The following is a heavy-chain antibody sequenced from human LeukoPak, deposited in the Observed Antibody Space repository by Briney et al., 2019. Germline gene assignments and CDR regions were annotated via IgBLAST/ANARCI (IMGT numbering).Heavy chain of an antibody. CDR3: ARGRSLHYFDY. V-gene: IGHV4-34*01. CDR1: GGSFSGYY. CDR2: INHSGST. J-gene: IGHJ4*02. Sequence: SETLSLTCAVYGGSFSGYYWSWIRQPPGKGLEWIGDINHSGSTNYNPSLKSRVTISVDTSKNQFSLKLSSVTAADTAVYYYARGRSLHYFDYWGQGTLVTVSS.